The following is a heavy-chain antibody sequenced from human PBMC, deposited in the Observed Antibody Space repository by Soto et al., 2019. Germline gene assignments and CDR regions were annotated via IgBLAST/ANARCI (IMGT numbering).Heavy chain of an antibody. CDR2: VNHRGST. Sequence: SETLSLTCTVFGGSFSGYYGSWIRQPPGKGLERIGEVNHRGSTNYNPSLKSRVTISVDTSKNQFSLKLSSVTAADTAVYYCARGDILTGYNYWGQGTLVTVSS. CDR3: ARGDILTGYNY. CDR1: GGSFSGYY. J-gene: IGHJ4*02. V-gene: IGHV4-34*01. D-gene: IGHD3-9*01.